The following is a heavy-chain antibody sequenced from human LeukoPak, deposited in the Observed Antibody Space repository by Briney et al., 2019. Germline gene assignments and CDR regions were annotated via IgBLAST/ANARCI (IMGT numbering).Heavy chain of an antibody. D-gene: IGHD5-24*01. Sequence: GRSPRLSCAASGFTFRSYGMHWVRQAPGKGLEWVALIWFDGTDKYYADSVKGRFTISRDNSKNTLYVQMSSLRAEDTAVYYCALEMTTRTFDYWGQGTLVTVSS. V-gene: IGHV3-33*08. CDR2: IWFDGTDK. J-gene: IGHJ4*02. CDR3: ALEMTTRTFDY. CDR1: GFTFRSYG.